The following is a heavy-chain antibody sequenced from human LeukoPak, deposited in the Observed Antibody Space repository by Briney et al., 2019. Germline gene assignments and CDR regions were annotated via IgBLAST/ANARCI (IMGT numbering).Heavy chain of an antibody. CDR3: ASLEYSSSSSYY. CDR1: GGSISSSSYY. CDR2: IYYSGST. Sequence: SETLFLTCTVSGGSISSSSYYWGWIRQPPGKGLEWIGSIYYSGSTYYNPSLKSRVTISVDTSKNQFSLKLSSVTAADTAVYYCASLEYSSSSSYYWGQGTLVTVSS. V-gene: IGHV4-39*01. J-gene: IGHJ4*02. D-gene: IGHD6-6*01.